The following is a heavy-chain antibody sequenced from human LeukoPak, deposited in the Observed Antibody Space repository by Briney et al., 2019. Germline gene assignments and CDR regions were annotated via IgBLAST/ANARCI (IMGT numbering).Heavy chain of an antibody. CDR1: GFTFSDYY. CDR3: TTVGIAVASDAFDI. Sequence: GGSLRLSCAASGFTFSDYYMSWIRQAPGKGLEWVGRIKSKTDGGTTDYAAPVKGRFTISRDDSKNTLYLQMNSLKTEDTAVYYCTTVGIAVASDAFDIWGQGTMVTVSS. D-gene: IGHD6-19*01. J-gene: IGHJ3*02. V-gene: IGHV3-15*01. CDR2: IKSKTDGGTT.